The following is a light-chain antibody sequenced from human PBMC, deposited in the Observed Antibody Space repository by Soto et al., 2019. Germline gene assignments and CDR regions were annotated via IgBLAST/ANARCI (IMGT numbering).Light chain of an antibody. CDR3: QQYNNWPPIT. CDR1: QSVSNN. J-gene: IGKJ5*01. V-gene: IGKV3-15*01. Sequence: EILLTQSPATLSVSPGERATLSWRASQSVSNNYLAWYQQKPGQAPRLLIYGASTRATGIPARFSGCGSGTEFTLTISSLHSEDFAVYYCQQYNNWPPITFGQGTRLE. CDR2: GAS.